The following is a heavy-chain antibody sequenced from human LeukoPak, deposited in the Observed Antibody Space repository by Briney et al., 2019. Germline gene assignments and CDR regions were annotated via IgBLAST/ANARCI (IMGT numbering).Heavy chain of an antibody. CDR3: ARVGYSSGWYPLDH. CDR2: IYATGST. V-gene: IGHV4-4*07. J-gene: IGHJ4*02. Sequence: SETLSLTCTVSGGSISSYYWSWIRQPAGKGLEWIGRIYATGSTNYNPSLKSRVTMSVDTSKNQFSLNLNSVTAADTAMYYCARVGYSSGWYPLDHWGPGTLVTVSS. CDR1: GGSISSYY. D-gene: IGHD6-19*01.